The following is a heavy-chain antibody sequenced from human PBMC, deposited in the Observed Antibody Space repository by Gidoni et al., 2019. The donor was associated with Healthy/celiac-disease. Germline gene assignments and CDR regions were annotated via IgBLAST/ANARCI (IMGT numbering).Heavy chain of an antibody. CDR2: ISGGGGST. V-gene: IGHV3-23*01. D-gene: IGHD2-21*02. J-gene: IGHJ4*02. CDR3: AKLGAAIVVVTATHFDY. CDR1: EFTFSSYA. Sequence: EVQLFESGGGLVLPGWSLRLPCEASEFTFSSYAMSCVRQAPGKGLEWVAAISGGGGSTYYADSVKGRFTISRDNSKNTLYLQMNSLRAEDTAVYYCAKLGAAIVVVTATHFDYWGQGTLVTVSS.